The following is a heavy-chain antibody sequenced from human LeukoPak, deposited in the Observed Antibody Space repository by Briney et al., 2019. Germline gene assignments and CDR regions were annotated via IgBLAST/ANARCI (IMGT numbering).Heavy chain of an antibody. Sequence: PGGSLRLSCAASGFTFSDYYMSWIRQAPGKGLEWVSYISSSGSTIYYADSVKGRFTISRDNAKNSLYLQMNSLRAEDTAVYYCANRPSIIVGVSNWFDPWGQGTLVTVSS. J-gene: IGHJ5*02. CDR2: ISSSGSTI. V-gene: IGHV3-11*01. CDR1: GFTFSDYY. CDR3: ANRPSIIVGVSNWFDP. D-gene: IGHD1-26*01.